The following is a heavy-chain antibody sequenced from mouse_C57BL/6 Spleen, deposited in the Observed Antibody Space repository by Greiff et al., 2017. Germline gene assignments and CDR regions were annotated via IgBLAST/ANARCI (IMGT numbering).Heavy chain of an antibody. D-gene: IGHD2-12*01. CDR3: SRDDYGVSYEGGY. J-gene: IGHJ2*01. V-gene: IGHV14-4*01. Sequence: VQLQQSGAELVRPGASVKLSCTASGFNIKDDYMHWVKQRPEQGLEWIGWIDPENGDTEYAAKFKGKATITADTSSNTAYLQRSSLTSEDTAVCYCSRDDYGVSYEGGYGGKGTPLTVSS. CDR2: IDPENGDT. CDR1: GFNIKDDY.